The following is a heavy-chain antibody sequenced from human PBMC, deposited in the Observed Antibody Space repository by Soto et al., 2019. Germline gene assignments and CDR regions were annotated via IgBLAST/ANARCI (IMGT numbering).Heavy chain of an antibody. CDR2: IWCDGSNK. CDR3: ARRRSTVTTAWFYHAMNV. V-gene: IGHV3-33*01. Sequence: QVQLVEYGGGVVQPGTSLRLSCVASGCSSSDYGMHWVRQAPEKGQEWVAVIWCDGSNKYNGESVKGSFTISRDNSKNTLTLQMDRLRADDTAFYYCARRRSTVTTAWFYHAMNVWGPGTTVSVA. CDR1: GCSSSDYG. J-gene: IGHJ6*02. D-gene: IGHD4-17*01.